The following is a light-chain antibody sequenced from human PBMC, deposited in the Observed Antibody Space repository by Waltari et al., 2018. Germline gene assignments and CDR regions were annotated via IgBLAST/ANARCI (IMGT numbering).Light chain of an antibody. CDR3: LQYNSAPFT. CDR1: QCISNY. Sequence: DIQMTQSPSSLSASVGDRVTIACRASQCISNYLNWYQQKPGKAPKRLIYDASRLQSGVPSRFSGSGSGTVFTLTISSLQPEDFATYYCLQYNSAPFTFGPGTKLDIK. CDR2: DAS. V-gene: IGKV1-17*01. J-gene: IGKJ3*01.